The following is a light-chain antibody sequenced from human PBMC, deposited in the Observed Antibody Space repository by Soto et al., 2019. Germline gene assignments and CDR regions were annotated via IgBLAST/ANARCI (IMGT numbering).Light chain of an antibody. J-gene: IGKJ1*01. CDR2: GAS. Sequence: EIVLTQSPGTLSLSPGERATLSCRASQSVSSTYLAWYQQRPGQTPRLLIYGASSRATGVPHRFSGSGSGTDLAVTTNRLEPEDFAVYYCQLHGSSPTLTFGQGTKVEIK. V-gene: IGKV3-20*01. CDR3: QLHGSSPTLT. CDR1: QSVSSTY.